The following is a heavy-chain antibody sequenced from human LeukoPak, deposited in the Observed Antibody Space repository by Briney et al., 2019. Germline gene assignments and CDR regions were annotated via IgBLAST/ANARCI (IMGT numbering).Heavy chain of an antibody. D-gene: IGHD7-27*01. J-gene: IGHJ4*02. V-gene: IGHV1-69*04. CDR2: IIPILGIA. CDR3: ARATGDLLPFDY. CDR1: GGTFSSYA. Sequence: SVKVSCKASGGTFSSYAISWVRQAPGQGLEWMGRIIPILGIADYAQKFQGRVTITADKSTSTAYMELSSLRSEDTAVYYCARATGDLLPFDYWGQGTLVTVSS.